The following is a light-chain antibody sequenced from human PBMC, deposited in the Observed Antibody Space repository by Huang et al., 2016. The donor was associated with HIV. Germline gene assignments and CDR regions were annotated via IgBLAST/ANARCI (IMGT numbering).Light chain of an antibody. Sequence: DIVMTQSPLSLPVTPGEPASISCRSSQILLESKGNKYVDWYLQKPGQAPQLLMYMAFYRASGVPDRFIVGGSGTNFTLKISKVEAEDVGIYYCMQALQTPYTFGQGTRLEIK. J-gene: IGKJ2*01. V-gene: IGKV2-28*01. CDR3: MQALQTPYT. CDR2: MAF. CDR1: QILLESKGNKY.